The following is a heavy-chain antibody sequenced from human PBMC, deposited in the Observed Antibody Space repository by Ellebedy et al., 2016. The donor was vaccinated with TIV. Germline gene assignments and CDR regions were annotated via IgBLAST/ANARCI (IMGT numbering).Heavy chain of an antibody. Sequence: GESLMISCTGSGYSFTSYWIGWVRQMPGKGLEWMAIIYPGDSDTKYSTSFQGQATISADQSISTAYLQWSSLKASDTAIYYCAREEEAGISWFAYWGRGTLVTVSS. V-gene: IGHV5-51*01. CDR2: IYPGDSDT. CDR3: AREEEAGISWFAY. J-gene: IGHJ4*02. CDR1: GYSFTSYW. D-gene: IGHD6-13*01.